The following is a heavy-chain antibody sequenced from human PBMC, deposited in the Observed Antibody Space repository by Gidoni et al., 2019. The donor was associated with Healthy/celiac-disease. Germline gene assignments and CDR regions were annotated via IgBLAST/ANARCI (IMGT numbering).Heavy chain of an antibody. CDR3: ARGVSAAMGPNAFDI. CDR2: IYYSGST. D-gene: IGHD2-2*01. J-gene: IGHJ3*02. CDR1: GGSISSYY. V-gene: IGHV4-59*01. Sequence: QVQLQESGPGLVKPSETLSLTCTVSGGSISSYYWSWIRQPPGKGLEWIGYIYYSGSTNYNPSLKSRVTISVDTSKNQFSLKLSSVTAADTAVYYCARGVSAAMGPNAFDIWGQGTMVTVSS.